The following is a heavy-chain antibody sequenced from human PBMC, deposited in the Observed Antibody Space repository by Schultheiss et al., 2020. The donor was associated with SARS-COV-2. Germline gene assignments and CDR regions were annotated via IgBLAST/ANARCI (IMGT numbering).Heavy chain of an antibody. CDR3: ATSLAARGAFDI. Sequence: GGSLRLSCAASGFTFSSYAMSWVRQAPGKGLEWVANIKLDGSEKYYVDSVKGRFTISRDNAKNSLYLQMNSLRAEDTAVYYCATSLAARGAFDIWGQGTMVTVS. CDR2: IKLDGSEK. J-gene: IGHJ3*02. D-gene: IGHD6-6*01. CDR1: GFTFSSYA. V-gene: IGHV3-7*01.